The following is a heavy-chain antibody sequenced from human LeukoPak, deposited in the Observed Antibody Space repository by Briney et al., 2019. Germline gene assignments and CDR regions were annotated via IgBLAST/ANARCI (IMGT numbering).Heavy chain of an antibody. D-gene: IGHD3-3*01. CDR2: INSDRSST. J-gene: IGHJ4*02. V-gene: IGHV3-74*01. CDR1: GFTFSSYW. CDR3: ARSNTIFGVVIRSFDY. Sequence: QSGGSLRPSCAASGFTFSSYWMHWVRQAPGRGLVWVSRINSDRSSTSYADSVKGRFTISRDNAKNTLYLQMNSLRAEDTAVYYCARSNTIFGVVIRSFDYWGQGTLVTVSS.